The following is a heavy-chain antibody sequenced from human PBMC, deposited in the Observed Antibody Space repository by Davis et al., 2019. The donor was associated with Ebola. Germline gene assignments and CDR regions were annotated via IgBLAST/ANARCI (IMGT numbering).Heavy chain of an antibody. V-gene: IGHV1-69*13. CDR3: TSGQGQWLATGGAFDI. D-gene: IGHD6-19*01. J-gene: IGHJ3*02. Sequence: SVTVSCKGSGGTFSRYALSWVRQAPGQGLEWMGGSIPVFGTSKYAQKFQGRVTITADESTSTAYMELSSLRYEDTAMYYCTSGQGQWLATGGAFDIWGQGTMVTVSS. CDR1: GGTFSRYA. CDR2: SIPVFGTS.